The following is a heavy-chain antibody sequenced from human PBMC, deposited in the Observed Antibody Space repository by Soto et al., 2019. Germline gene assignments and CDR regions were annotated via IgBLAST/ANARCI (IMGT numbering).Heavy chain of an antibody. CDR1: GFIVSGNY. V-gene: IGHV3-53*01. CDR3: ARGHYGMDV. CDR2: LYSGGRS. Sequence: GGSLRHSCAASGFIVSGNYMNWVRQAPGKGLEWVSVLYSGGRSYSADSVKGRFIIPRDNSKNTVYLQMNSLRAEDTAVYYCARGHYGMDVWGQGTTVTVSS. J-gene: IGHJ6*02.